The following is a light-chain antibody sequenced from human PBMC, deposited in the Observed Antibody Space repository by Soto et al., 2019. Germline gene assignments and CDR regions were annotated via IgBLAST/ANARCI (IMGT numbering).Light chain of an antibody. Sequence: QSALTQPPSVSGAPGQRVTISCTGSSSNIGAGYDVHWYQQLPGTAPKLLIYGNSNRPSRVPDRFSGSKSGTSASLAITRLQAEDEADYYCQSYDSSLSGYVFGTGTKVTVL. CDR2: GNS. CDR3: QSYDSSLSGYV. CDR1: SSNIGAGYD. J-gene: IGLJ1*01. V-gene: IGLV1-40*01.